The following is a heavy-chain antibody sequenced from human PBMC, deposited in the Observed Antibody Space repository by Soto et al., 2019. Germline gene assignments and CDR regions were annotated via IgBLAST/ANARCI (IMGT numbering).Heavy chain of an antibody. CDR2: FFIGGNT. V-gene: IGHV4-39*01. J-gene: IGHJ4*01. Sequence: SETLSLTCSVSGGSITGGSISRTTYYWGWMRQPPGKGLEWIASFFIGGNTYYNPSLKSRVTTSVDTSKNQFSLKLSSVTAADTAVYYCARHDGFSSCWIFDYWGHGTLVT. CDR1: GGSISRTTYY. CDR3: ARHDGFSSCWIFDY. D-gene: IGHD6-19*01.